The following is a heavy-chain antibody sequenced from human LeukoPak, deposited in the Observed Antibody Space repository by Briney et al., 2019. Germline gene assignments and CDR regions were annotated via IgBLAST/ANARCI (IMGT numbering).Heavy chain of an antibody. J-gene: IGHJ4*02. CDR3: AKDPNPFYDFWSGYK. D-gene: IGHD3-3*01. Sequence: GGSLRLSCAASGFTFAGHTMTWLRQAPGKGLERVSIIGGRDDRTYYADPVEGRFTISRDNSKNILYLQMSSLRAEDTAVYYCAKDPNPFYDFWSGYKWGQGTLVTVSS. CDR1: GFTFAGHT. V-gene: IGHV3-23*01. CDR2: IGGRDDRT.